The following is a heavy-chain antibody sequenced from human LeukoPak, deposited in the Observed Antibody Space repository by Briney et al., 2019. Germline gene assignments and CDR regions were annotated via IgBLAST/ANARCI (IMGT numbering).Heavy chain of an antibody. J-gene: IGHJ5*02. D-gene: IGHD3-3*01. CDR2: MNPNSGNT. Sequence: ASVQVSCKASGYTFTSYDINWVRQATGQGLEWMGWMNPNSGNTGYAQTFQGRVTITRNTSISTAYMELSSLRSDDTAVYYCARAPRKSIWSGLGWNWFDPWGQGTLVTVSS. V-gene: IGHV1-8*03. CDR1: GYTFTSYD. CDR3: ARAPRKSIWSGLGWNWFDP.